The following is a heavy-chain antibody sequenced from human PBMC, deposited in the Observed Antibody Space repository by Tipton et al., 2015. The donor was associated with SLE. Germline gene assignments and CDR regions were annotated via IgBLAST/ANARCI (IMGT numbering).Heavy chain of an antibody. CDR1: GYSISSGYY. V-gene: IGHV4-38-2*01. Sequence: TLSLTCAVSGYSISSGYYWGWIRQPPGKGLEWIGNIYHSGSTYYNPSLKSRVTISVDTSKNQFSRRRSSLTAADTAVYYCASLPTVWSWFDPWGQGTLVTVSS. CDR3: ASLPTVWSWFDP. CDR2: IYHSGST. D-gene: IGHD3-3*01. J-gene: IGHJ5*02.